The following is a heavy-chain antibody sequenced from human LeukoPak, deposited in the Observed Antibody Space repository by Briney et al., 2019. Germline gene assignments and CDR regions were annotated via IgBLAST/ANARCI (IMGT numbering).Heavy chain of an antibody. CDR2: ISSSGSTI. CDR3: AREDYFFDY. V-gene: IGHV3-48*03. J-gene: IGHJ4*02. Sequence: GGSLRLSCAASGFTFSSYEMNWVRQAPGKGLEWVSYISSSGSTIYYADSVKGRFTISRDNAKNSLYLQMNSLRAEDTAVYYCAREDYFFDYWGQGTLVTVSS. CDR1: GFTFSSYE.